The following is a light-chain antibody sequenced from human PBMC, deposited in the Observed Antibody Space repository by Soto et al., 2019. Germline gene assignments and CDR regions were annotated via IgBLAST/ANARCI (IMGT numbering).Light chain of an antibody. J-gene: IGKJ1*01. CDR1: QTISSW. CDR2: KAS. V-gene: IGKV1-5*03. CDR3: QHYNSYSEA. Sequence: DIQMTQSPSTLSGSVGDRVTITCRASQTISSWLAGYQQKPGKAPKLLIYKASTLKSGVPSRFSGSGSGTEFTLTISSLQPDDFATYYCQHYNSYSEAFGQGTKVDNK.